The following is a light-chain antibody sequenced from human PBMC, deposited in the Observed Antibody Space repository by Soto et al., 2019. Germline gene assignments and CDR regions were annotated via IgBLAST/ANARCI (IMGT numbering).Light chain of an antibody. V-gene: IGKV3-20*01. Sequence: GVSQPPCTLSLSTGERATLYCRASQSVSSNHLAWYQQKPGQAPRLLIYGGSSRATGIPDRFSGSGSGTDFTLTISRLEPEDFAVYYCQQYGSSGTFGQGTKV. J-gene: IGKJ1*01. CDR1: QSVSSNH. CDR2: GGS. CDR3: QQYGSSGT.